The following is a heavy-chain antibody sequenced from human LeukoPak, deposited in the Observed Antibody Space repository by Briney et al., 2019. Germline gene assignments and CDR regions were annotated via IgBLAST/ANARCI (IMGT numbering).Heavy chain of an antibody. J-gene: IGHJ5*02. CDR1: GGTFSSYA. Sequence: GSSVKVSCKASGGTFSSYAISWVRQAPGQGLEWMGRIIPIFGTANYAQKFQGRVTITTDESTSTAYMELSSLRSEDTAVYYCARDQTPVLRFLESATGEFDPWGQGTLVTVSS. CDR2: IIPIFGTA. V-gene: IGHV1-69*05. D-gene: IGHD3-3*01. CDR3: ARDQTPVLRFLESATGEFDP.